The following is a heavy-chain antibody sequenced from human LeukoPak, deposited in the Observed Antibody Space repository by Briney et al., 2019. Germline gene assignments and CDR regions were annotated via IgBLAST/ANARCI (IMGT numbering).Heavy chain of an antibody. CDR1: ACTFADYA. CDR2: ISWNSGRI. Sequence: PGRSLRPSCPASACTFADYAMHSVRHDPRNGLEWHLGISWNSGRIAYADSMKGRLSIYRATTKNSLYLQKNSLRSEDTDLYNCAKGHIYGGSPVSELFQNGGQGTLVTVSS. CDR3: AKGHIYGGSPVSELFQN. D-gene: IGHD4-23*01. V-gene: IGHV3-9*01. J-gene: IGHJ1*01.